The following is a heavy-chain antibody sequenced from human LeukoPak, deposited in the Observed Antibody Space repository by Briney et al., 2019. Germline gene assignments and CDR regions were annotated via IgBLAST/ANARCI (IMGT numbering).Heavy chain of an antibody. J-gene: IGHJ3*02. CDR3: ARDQSYDSSGYYRAFDI. V-gene: IGHV1-2*02. D-gene: IGHD3-22*01. CDR2: INPNSGGT. CDR1: GYTFTGYY. Sequence: ASVKVSCKASGYTFTGYYMHWVRQAPGQGLEWMGWINPNSGGTNYAQKFQGRVTMTRDTSISTAYMELSSLRSEDTAVYYCARDQSYDSSGYYRAFDIWGQGTMVTVSS.